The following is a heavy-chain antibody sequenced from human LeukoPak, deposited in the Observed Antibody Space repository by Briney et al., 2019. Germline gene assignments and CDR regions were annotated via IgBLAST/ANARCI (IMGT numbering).Heavy chain of an antibody. CDR2: ISTYNGNT. Sequence: ASVKVSCKASGYTFTSYGISWVRQAPGQGLEWMGWISTYNGNTNYAQKLQGRVTMTTDTSTSTAYMELRSLRSDDTAVYYCARQPPPYYYMDVWGKGTTVTVSS. V-gene: IGHV1-18*01. J-gene: IGHJ6*03. D-gene: IGHD6-13*01. CDR1: GYTFTSYG. CDR3: ARQPPPYYYMDV.